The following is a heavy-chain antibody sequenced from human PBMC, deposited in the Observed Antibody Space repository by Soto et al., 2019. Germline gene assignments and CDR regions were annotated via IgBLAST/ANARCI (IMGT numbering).Heavy chain of an antibody. J-gene: IGHJ4*02. CDR2: VGGNGIDT. CDR3: AGRTGYPFDY. V-gene: IGHV3-23*04. D-gene: IGHD3-9*01. CDR1: GFIFSNYA. Sequence: EVQLVESGGGLVQPGGSLRLSCAASGFIFSNYAMNWVRQAPGKGLEWVSAVGGNGIDTYYADSVKGRFTISRDNSKNTLYLQMNSLRAEDTAVYYCAGRTGYPFDYWGQGTLVTVSS.